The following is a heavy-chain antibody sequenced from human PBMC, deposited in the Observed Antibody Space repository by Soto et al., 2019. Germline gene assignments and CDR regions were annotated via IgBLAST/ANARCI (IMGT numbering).Heavy chain of an antibody. V-gene: IGHV4-30-2*01. CDR2: IYHSGNT. Sequence: QLQLQESGSGLVKPSQTLSLTCAISGGSISSGAYYWSWIRQPPGRGLEWIGYIYHSGNTYYNPSLKSRVTISVDRPKNQFSLNLNSVTAADTAVYFCVRVGNSGTYWGRFYFDHWDPGTLVTLSS. CDR1: GGSISSGAYY. J-gene: IGHJ4*02. CDR3: VRVGNSGTYWGRFYFDH. D-gene: IGHD1-26*01.